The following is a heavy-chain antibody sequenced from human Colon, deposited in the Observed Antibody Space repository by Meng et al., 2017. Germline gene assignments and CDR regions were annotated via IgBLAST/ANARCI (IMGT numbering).Heavy chain of an antibody. Sequence: VQLRQWGAVLLKPSETLSLTCAGYGGSFSDYYLTWIRQPPGKGLEWVGEIHPSGSTYYSPSLQSRVTITLDTSKNQFSLTLSSMTAADTAVYYCARGVDWAKSGNFWGQGTLVTVSS. CDR1: GGSFSDYY. V-gene: IGHV4-34*01. D-gene: IGHD3-9*01. CDR3: ARGVDWAKSGNF. J-gene: IGHJ4*02. CDR2: IHPSGST.